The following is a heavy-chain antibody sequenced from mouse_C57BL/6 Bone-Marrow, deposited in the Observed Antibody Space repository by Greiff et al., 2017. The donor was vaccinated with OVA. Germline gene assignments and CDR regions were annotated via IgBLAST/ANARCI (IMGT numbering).Heavy chain of an antibody. V-gene: IGHV1-15*01. Sequence: QVQLKESGAELVRPGASVTLSCKASGYTFTDYEMHWVKQTPVHGLAWIGAIDPETGGTAYNQKFKGKAILTADKSSSTAYMELRSLTSEDSAVYYCTRGGLRDYYAMDYWGQGASVTVSS. CDR3: TRGGLRDYYAMDY. J-gene: IGHJ4*01. CDR1: GYTFTDYE. D-gene: IGHD2-4*01. CDR2: IDPETGGT.